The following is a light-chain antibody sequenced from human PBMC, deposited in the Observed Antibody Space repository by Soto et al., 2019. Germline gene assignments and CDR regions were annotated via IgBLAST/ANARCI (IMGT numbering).Light chain of an antibody. J-gene: IGKJ1*01. CDR2: DAS. CDR3: HQYGSSPAT. Sequence: EIVLTQSPGTLSLSPGERATLSCRASQSVSSGFLAWYQLKPGQAPRLLIFDASSRATGIPDRFSGSGSGTDFTLTISRLEPEDFAICYCHQYGSSPATFGQGTQVEIK. V-gene: IGKV3-20*01. CDR1: QSVSSGF.